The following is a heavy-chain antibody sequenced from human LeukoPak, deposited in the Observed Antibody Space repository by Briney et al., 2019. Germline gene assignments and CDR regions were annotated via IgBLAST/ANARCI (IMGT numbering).Heavy chain of an antibody. CDR2: IRYDGSNK. Sequence: GGSLRLSCAASGFSFSTYGMHWVRQAPGKGLEWVAFIRYDGSNKYYPNSVKGRFTISRDNSKNTLYLQMNSLRAEDTAVYYCAKSPFGDYVPYMDVWGKGTTVTVSS. J-gene: IGHJ6*03. D-gene: IGHD4-17*01. V-gene: IGHV3-30*02. CDR1: GFSFSTYG. CDR3: AKSPFGDYVPYMDV.